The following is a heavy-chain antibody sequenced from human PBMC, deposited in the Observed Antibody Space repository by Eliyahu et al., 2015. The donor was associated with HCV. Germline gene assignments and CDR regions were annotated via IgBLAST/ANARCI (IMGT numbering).Heavy chain of an antibody. Sequence: EMQLVESGGDITQPGGSLRLSCAAXGFXFXXYWXHWVRQVPGKGXVWVSRISGDGRTTNYADSAKGRFTISRDNAKNTVYLQMNSLRAEDTAIYYCTRVMQGFYGNFDDWGQGTQVTVSS. CDR2: ISGDGRTT. D-gene: IGHD3-16*01. CDR3: TRVMQGFYGNFDD. J-gene: IGHJ4*02. CDR1: GFXFXXYW. V-gene: IGHV3-74*01.